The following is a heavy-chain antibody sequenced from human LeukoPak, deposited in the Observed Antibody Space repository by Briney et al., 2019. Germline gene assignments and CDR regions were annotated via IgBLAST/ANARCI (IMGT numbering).Heavy chain of an antibody. Sequence: SETLSLTCTVSGGSISSSSYCWGWIRQPPGKGLEWIGSIYYSGSTYYNPSLKSRVTISVDTSKNQFSLKLSSVTAADAAVYYCARSPRSHYIHGGHYFDYWGQGTLVTVSS. CDR3: ARSPRSHYIHGGHYFDY. V-gene: IGHV4-39*01. CDR2: IYYSGST. CDR1: GGSISSSSYC. J-gene: IGHJ4*02. D-gene: IGHD2-15*01.